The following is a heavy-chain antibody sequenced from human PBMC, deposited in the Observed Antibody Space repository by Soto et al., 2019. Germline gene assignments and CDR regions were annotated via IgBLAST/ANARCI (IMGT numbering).Heavy chain of an antibody. D-gene: IGHD6-13*01. V-gene: IGHV1-8*01. CDR2: MNPNSGNT. CDR1: GYTFTSYD. J-gene: IGHJ6*03. CDR3: ARGRKQQRNYYYYYMDV. Sequence: GASVKVSCKASGYTFTSYDINWVRQATGQGLEWMGWMNPNSGNTGYAQKFQGRVTMTRNTSISTAYMELSSLRSEDTAVYYCARGRKQQRNYYYYYMDVWGKGTTVTVSS.